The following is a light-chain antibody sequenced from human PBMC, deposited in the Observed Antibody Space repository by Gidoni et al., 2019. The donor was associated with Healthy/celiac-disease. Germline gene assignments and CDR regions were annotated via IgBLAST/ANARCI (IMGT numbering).Light chain of an antibody. CDR1: QDISNY. Sequence: DIQLTQSPSSLSASVGDRVTITCQASQDISNYLNWYQQKPGKAHKLLIYDASNLETGVPSRFSGSGSGTDFTFTISSLQPEDIATYYCQQYDNLFTFXPXTKVDIK. J-gene: IGKJ3*01. V-gene: IGKV1-33*01. CDR3: QQYDNLFT. CDR2: DAS.